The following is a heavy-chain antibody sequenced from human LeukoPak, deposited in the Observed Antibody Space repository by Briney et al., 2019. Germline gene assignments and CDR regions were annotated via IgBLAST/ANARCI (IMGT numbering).Heavy chain of an antibody. J-gene: IGHJ5*02. V-gene: IGHV3-74*01. CDR3: ARDVASAYYYGSGSYAWFDP. CDR1: GFTFSEAW. Sequence: GGSLRLSCAASGFTFSEAWMHWVRQAPGKGLVWVSRINNDGSFTKYADSVKGRFTISRDNAKNSLYLQMNSLRAEDTAVYYCARDVASAYYYGSGSYAWFDPWGQGTLVTVSS. CDR2: INNDGSFT. D-gene: IGHD3-10*01.